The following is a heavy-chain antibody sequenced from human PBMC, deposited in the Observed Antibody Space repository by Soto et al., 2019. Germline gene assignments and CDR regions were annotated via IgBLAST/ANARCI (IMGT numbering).Heavy chain of an antibody. CDR3: ARHCRRYFYDTSSPKAIDY. Sequence: SETLSLTCTVSGGSISSSSYYWGWIRQPPEKGLEWIGTIFYSGSTHYNPSLKSRVTISVDTSKNHFSLKLRSVTAADTAVYYCARHCRRYFYDTSSPKAIDYWGQGTLVTVSS. V-gene: IGHV4-39*01. CDR2: IFYSGST. D-gene: IGHD3-22*01. CDR1: GGSISSSSYY. J-gene: IGHJ4*02.